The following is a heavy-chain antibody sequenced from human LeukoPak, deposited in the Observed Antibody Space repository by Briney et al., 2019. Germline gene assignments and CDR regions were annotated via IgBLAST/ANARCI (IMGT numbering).Heavy chain of an antibody. V-gene: IGHV1-2*02. D-gene: IGHD3-9*01. Sequence: ASVKVSCKASGYTFTGYYMHWVRQAPGQGLEWMGWINPNSGGTNYAQKFQGRVTMTRDTSISTAYMELSRLRSDDTAVYYCARFDWLSYAAFDYWGQGTLVTVSS. CDR2: INPNSGGT. CDR3: ARFDWLSYAAFDY. J-gene: IGHJ4*02. CDR1: GYTFTGYY.